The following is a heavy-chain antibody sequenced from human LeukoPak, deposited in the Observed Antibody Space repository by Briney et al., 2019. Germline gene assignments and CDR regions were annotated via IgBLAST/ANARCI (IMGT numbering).Heavy chain of an antibody. D-gene: IGHD2-15*01. CDR3: ARLEVVVTLAFDY. Sequence: SSETLSLTCTVSGGSISSSSYYWGWIRQPPGKGLEWIGSIYYSGSTYYNPSLKSRVTISVDTSKNQFSLKLSSVTAADTAVYYCARLEVVVTLAFDYWGQGTLVTVSS. J-gene: IGHJ4*02. V-gene: IGHV4-39*01. CDR1: GGSISSSSYY. CDR2: IYYSGST.